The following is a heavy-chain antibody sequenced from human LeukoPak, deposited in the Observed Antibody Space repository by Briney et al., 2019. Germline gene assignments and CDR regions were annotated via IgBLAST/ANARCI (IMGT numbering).Heavy chain of an antibody. CDR2: IYYSGST. D-gene: IGHD1-26*01. V-gene: IGHV4-39*07. J-gene: IGHJ4*02. Sequence: PSETLSLTCTVSGGSISSSSYYWGWIRQPPGKGLEWIGSIYYSGSTYYNPSLKSRVTISVDTSKNQFSLKLSSVTAADTAVYYCARGGGYSYFDYWGQGTLVTVSS. CDR3: ARGGGYSYFDY. CDR1: GGSISSSSYY.